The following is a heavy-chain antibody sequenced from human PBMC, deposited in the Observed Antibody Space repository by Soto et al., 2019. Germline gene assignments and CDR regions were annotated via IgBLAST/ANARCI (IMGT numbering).Heavy chain of an antibody. CDR3: AKGGRQWLVTSDFNY. V-gene: IGHV3-64*01. J-gene: IGHJ4*02. D-gene: IGHD6-19*01. CDR2: ISSNGGST. Sequence: PGGSLRLSCAASGFTFSSYAMHWVRQAPGKGLEYVSAISSNGGSTYYANSVKGRFTISRDSSKNTVSLEMTSLRAEDTAVYYCAKGGRQWLVTSDFNYSGQGALVTVSS. CDR1: GFTFSSYA.